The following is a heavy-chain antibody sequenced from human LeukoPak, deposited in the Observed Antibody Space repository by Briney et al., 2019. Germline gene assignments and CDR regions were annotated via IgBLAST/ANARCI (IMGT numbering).Heavy chain of an antibody. CDR3: AQSSYGSGSYFVDY. V-gene: IGHV3-64*02. J-gene: IGHJ4*02. D-gene: IGHD3-10*01. Sequence: PGGSLRLSCAASGFTFSSYSMNWVRQAPGKGLEYVSGISTNGGSTYYADSVKGRFTISRDNSKNTLFLQMGSLRAEDTAVYYCAQSSYGSGSYFVDYWGQGTLVTVSS. CDR2: ISTNGGST. CDR1: GFTFSSYS.